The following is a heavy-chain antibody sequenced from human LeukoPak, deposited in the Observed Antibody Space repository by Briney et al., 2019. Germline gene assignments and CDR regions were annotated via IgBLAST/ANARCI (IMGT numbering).Heavy chain of an antibody. Sequence: GGSLRLSCAASGFTFSSYSMNWVRQAPGKGLEWVAVISYDGSNKYYADSVKGRFTISRDNSKNTLYLQMNSLRAEDTAVYYCARDWATPDYWGQGTLVTVSS. V-gene: IGHV3-30*03. CDR1: GFTFSSYS. CDR3: ARDWATPDY. D-gene: IGHD5-12*01. CDR2: ISYDGSNK. J-gene: IGHJ4*02.